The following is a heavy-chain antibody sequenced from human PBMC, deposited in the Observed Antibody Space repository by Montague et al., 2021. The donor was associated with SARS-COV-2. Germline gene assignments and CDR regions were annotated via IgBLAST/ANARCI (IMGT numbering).Heavy chain of an antibody. CDR3: ARRSYSSSWYDY. Sequence: QSGAEVKKPGESLRISCKGSGYSFTSYWISWVRQIPGKDLEWMGRIDPSDSYTNYSPSFQGHVTISADKSISTAYLQWSSLKASDTAMYYCARRSYSSSWYDYWGQGTLVTVSS. CDR2: IDPSDSYT. J-gene: IGHJ4*02. D-gene: IGHD6-13*01. V-gene: IGHV5-10-1*01. CDR1: GYSFTSYW.